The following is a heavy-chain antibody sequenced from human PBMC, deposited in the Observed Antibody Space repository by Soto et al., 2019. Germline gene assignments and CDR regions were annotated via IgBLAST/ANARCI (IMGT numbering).Heavy chain of an antibody. D-gene: IGHD3-10*01. CDR3: AKGVDPVWFGEGERSSVFDY. Sequence: GGSLRLSCAASGFTFDDHAMHWVRQVPGKGLEWVSSISWNSGRLGYADSVEGRFTISRDNAKNSLYLQMNSLRPEDTALYYCAKGVDPVWFGEGERSSVFDYWGQGALVTVSS. CDR2: ISWNSGRL. J-gene: IGHJ4*02. V-gene: IGHV3-9*01. CDR1: GFTFDDHA.